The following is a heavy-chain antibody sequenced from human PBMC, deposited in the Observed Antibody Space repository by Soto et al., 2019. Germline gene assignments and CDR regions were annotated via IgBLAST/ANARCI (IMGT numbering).Heavy chain of an antibody. CDR1: GDLVSSNTAS. D-gene: IGHD5-12*01. CDR2: TYFRSKWYN. CDR3: AKGDNLGPKTGYAFDP. J-gene: IGHJ5*02. Sequence: SQRLSITCAIYGDLVSSNTASLNWIRQSPSRGLEWLGRTYFRSKWYNDYAVSVKSRIIINPDTSNNQFSLQLNSVTPEDTAVYFCAKGDNLGPKTGYAFDPWGQGIMVTVSS. V-gene: IGHV6-1*01.